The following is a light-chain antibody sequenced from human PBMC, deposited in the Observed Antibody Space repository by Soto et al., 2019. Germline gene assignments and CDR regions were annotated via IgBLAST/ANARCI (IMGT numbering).Light chain of an antibody. CDR3: QQYDNYPLT. Sequence: DIQMTQSPSTLSASVGDRVTITCRASQSINNWLAWYQQKQGKAPKFLIYDASNLESGVPSRFSGRASGTEFTLTISSLQPDDFATYYCQQYDNYPLTFGGGTKVDI. J-gene: IGKJ4*01. V-gene: IGKV1-5*01. CDR1: QSINNW. CDR2: DAS.